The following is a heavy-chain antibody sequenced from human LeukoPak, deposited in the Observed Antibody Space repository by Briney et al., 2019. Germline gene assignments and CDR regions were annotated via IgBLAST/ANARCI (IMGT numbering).Heavy chain of an antibody. J-gene: IGHJ5*02. V-gene: IGHV1-18*01. Sequence: ASVKVSCKASGYTFTSYGISWVRQAPGQGLEWVGWISGSKGKTIYAQKFQGRVTMATDTSTSTVYMEVRSLRSDDTAVYYCARPVPSRLGWFDPWGQGTLVTVSS. CDR2: ISGSKGKT. CDR3: ARPVPSRLGWFDP. CDR1: GYTFTSYG. D-gene: IGHD1-1*01.